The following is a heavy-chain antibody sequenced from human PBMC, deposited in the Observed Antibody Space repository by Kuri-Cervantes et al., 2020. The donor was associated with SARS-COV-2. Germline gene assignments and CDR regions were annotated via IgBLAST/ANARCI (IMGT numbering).Heavy chain of an antibody. Sequence: GESLKISCAASGFMFSRCGMHWVRQAPGKGLEWVAVISHDGKNKKCIASGKGRFTVSRDNSQNTLYLHMKSLRSEDTAMYYCAKDRVGVQDFWGQGTLVTVSS. CDR1: GFMFSRCG. CDR2: ISHDGKNK. CDR3: AKDRVGVQDF. V-gene: IGHV3-30*18. J-gene: IGHJ4*02. D-gene: IGHD2-21*01.